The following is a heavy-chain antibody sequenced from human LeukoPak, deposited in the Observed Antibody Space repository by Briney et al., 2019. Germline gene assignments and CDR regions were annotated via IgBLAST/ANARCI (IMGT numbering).Heavy chain of an antibody. V-gene: IGHV1-69*05. J-gene: IGHJ5*02. CDR2: IIPRFGTA. CDR1: GGTFGNYV. D-gene: IGHD5-24*01. Sequence: SVKVSCKTPGGTFGNYVVTWVRQAPGQGLEWMGRIIPRFGTANYAQKFQDRVTITTDESTGIAYMELSSLRSEDTAVYYCARNRDGYNYNWFDPWGQGTLVTVSS. CDR3: ARNRDGYNYNWFDP.